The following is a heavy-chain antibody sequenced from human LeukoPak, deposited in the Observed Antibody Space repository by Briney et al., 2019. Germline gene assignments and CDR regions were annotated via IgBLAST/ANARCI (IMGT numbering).Heavy chain of an antibody. CDR1: GFTFTECA. CDR3: AKGRGELLGLYFDY. V-gene: IGHV3-23*01. J-gene: IGHJ4*02. CDR2: MSDIGPNT. D-gene: IGHD1-26*01. Sequence: GGTLRLSCGASGFTFTECAMTWIRQSPGKGLEWGSGMSDIGPNTYYADSVKGRFTISRDNSKNTLYLQMNSLRAEDTAVYYCAKGRGELLGLYFDYWGQGTLVTVSS.